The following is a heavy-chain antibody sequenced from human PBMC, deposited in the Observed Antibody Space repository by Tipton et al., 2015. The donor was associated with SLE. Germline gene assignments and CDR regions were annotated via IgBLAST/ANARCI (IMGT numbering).Heavy chain of an antibody. V-gene: IGHV3-11*04. D-gene: IGHD1-26*01. J-gene: IGHJ4*02. CDR1: GFTVSSNY. Sequence: GSLRLSCAASGFTVSSNYMSWVRQAPGKGLEWVSYISSSGSTIYYADSVKGRFTISRDNAKNSLYLQMNSLRAEDTAVYYCATTPPSGSYFPFGYWGQVTLVTVSS. CDR2: ISSSGSTI. CDR3: ATTPPSGSYFPFGY.